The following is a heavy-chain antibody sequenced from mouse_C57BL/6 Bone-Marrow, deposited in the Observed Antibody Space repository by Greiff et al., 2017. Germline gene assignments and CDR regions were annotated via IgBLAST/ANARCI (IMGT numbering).Heavy chain of an antibody. CDR2: IDPEDGDT. J-gene: IGHJ2*01. Sequence: VQLQQSGAELVRPGASVKLSCTASGFNIKDYYMHWVKQRPEQGLEWIGRIDPEDGDTEYAPKFQGKATMTADTSSNTAYLQLSSLTSEDTAVYYCTPNYYYGSSYVYYFDYWGQGTTLTVSS. D-gene: IGHD1-1*01. CDR1: GFNIKDYY. CDR3: TPNYYYGSSYVYYFDY. V-gene: IGHV14-1*01.